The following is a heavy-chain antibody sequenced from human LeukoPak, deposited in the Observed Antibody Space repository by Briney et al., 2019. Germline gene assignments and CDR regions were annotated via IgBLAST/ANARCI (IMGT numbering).Heavy chain of an antibody. CDR2: IYYSGST. CDR3: ARHGYYYDSSGYPRSDAFDI. V-gene: IGHV4-59*08. J-gene: IGHJ3*02. Sequence: SETLSLTCTVSGGSISSYYWSWIRQPPGKGLEWIAYIYYSGSTNYNPSLKSRVTISVDTSKNQFSLKLSSVTAADTAVYYCARHGYYYDSSGYPRSDAFDIWGQGTMVTVSS. CDR1: GGSISSYY. D-gene: IGHD3-22*01.